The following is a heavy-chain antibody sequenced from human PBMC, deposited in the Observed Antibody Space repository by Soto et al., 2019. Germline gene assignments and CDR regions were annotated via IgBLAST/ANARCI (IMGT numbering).Heavy chain of an antibody. CDR2: INHSGST. V-gene: IGHV4-34*01. CDR3: ARLRGSHLYYYYYGMDV. CDR1: GGSFSGYY. D-gene: IGHD3-10*01. J-gene: IGHJ6*02. Sequence: SETLSLTCAVYGGSFSGYYWTWIRQPPGTGLEWIGEINHSGSTNYNPSLKSRVTISVDTSKNQFSLKLTSVTAADTAVYYCARLRGSHLYYYYYGMDVWGQGTTVT.